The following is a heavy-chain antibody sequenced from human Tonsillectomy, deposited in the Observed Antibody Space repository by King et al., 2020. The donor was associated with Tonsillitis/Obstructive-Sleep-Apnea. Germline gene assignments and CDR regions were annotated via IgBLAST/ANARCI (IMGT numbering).Heavy chain of an antibody. CDR2: INHSGST. CDR1: GGSFSGYY. V-gene: IGHV4-34*01. J-gene: IGHJ4*02. CDR3: ARKNIVVVPAVMGGGFDY. Sequence: VQLQQWGAGLLKPSETLSLTCAVYGGSFSGYYWSWIRQPPGKGLEWIGVINHSGSTNYNPSLNSRVIISADTSKNQFSLKLSSVTAADTAVYYCARKNIVVVPAVMGGGFDYWGQGTLVTVSS. D-gene: IGHD2-2*01.